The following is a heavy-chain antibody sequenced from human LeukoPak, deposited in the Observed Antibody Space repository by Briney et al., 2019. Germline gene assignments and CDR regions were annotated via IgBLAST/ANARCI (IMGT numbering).Heavy chain of an antibody. D-gene: IGHD2-15*01. CDR1: GYTFTGYY. J-gene: IGHJ6*03. CDR3: ARTGGSIPPGIYYMDV. V-gene: IGHV1-2*02. CDR2: INPNNGGT. Sequence: ASVKVSCKASGYTFTGYYMHWVRQAPGQGLEWMGWINPNNGGTNYAQKFQGRVTMTRDTSISTAYMELSRLRSDDTAVYYCARTGGSIPPGIYYMDVWGKGTTVTVSS.